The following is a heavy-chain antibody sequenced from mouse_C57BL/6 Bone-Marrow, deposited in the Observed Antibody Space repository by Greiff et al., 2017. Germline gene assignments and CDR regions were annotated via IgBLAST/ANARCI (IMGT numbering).Heavy chain of an antibody. CDR1: GYTFTDYN. Sequence: VHVKQSGPELVKPGASVKIPCKASGYTFTDYNMDWVKQSHGKSLEWIGDINPNNGGTIYNQKFKGKATLTVDKSSSTAYMELRSLTSEDTAVYYCARFGDYGRVYWYFDVWGTGTTVTVSS. D-gene: IGHD1-1*01. CDR2: INPNNGGT. V-gene: IGHV1-18*01. CDR3: ARFGDYGRVYWYFDV. J-gene: IGHJ1*03.